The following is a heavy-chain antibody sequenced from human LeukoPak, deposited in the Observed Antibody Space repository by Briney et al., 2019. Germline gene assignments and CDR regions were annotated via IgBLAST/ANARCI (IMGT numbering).Heavy chain of an antibody. V-gene: IGHV4-59*08. CDR1: GGSISNYY. CDR2: IYYSGST. J-gene: IGHJ4*02. CDR3: ARVLYGSGSYADY. Sequence: PSETLSLTXTVSGGSISNYYWSWIRQPPGKGLEWIGYIYYSGSTNYNPSLKSRVSISVDTSKNQFSLKLSSVTAADTAVYYCARVLYGSGSYADYWGQGTLVTVSS. D-gene: IGHD3-10*01.